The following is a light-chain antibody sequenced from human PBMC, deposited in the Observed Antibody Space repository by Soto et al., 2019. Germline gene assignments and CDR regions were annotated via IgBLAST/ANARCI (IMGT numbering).Light chain of an antibody. CDR1: ESVNSNY. V-gene: IGKV3-20*01. CDR3: HQYGLLPRHP. J-gene: IGKJ2*01. CDR2: GAS. Sequence: EIVLTQSPVTLSLSPGESATLSCRASESVNSNYLAWYQQKPGQAPRLLIFGASSRVTGIPNRFSGSGSGTDFSLTISGLEPEDFAVYYCHQYGLLPRHPFGQGTQLEIK.